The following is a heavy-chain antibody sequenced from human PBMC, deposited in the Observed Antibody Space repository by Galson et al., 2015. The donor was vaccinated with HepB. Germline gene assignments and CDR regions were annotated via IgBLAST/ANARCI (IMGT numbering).Heavy chain of an antibody. CDR3: ARAPKIHDIVVVPAGDYDAFDI. CDR1: GFTFSSYW. J-gene: IGHJ3*02. V-gene: IGHV3-74*01. D-gene: IGHD2-2*01. Sequence: SLRLSCAASGFTFSSYWMHWVRQAPGKGLVWVSRINSDGSSTSYADSVKGRFTISRDNAKNTLYLQMNSLRAEDTAVYYCARAPKIHDIVVVPAGDYDAFDIWGQGTMVTVSS. CDR2: INSDGSST.